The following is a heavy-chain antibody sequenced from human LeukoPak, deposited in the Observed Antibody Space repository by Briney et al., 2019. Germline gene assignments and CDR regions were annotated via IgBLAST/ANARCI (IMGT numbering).Heavy chain of an antibody. V-gene: IGHV3-20*01. CDR2: INWNGGST. Sequence: PGGSLRLSCAASGFTFDDYGMSWVRQAPGKGLEWVSGINWNGGSTGYADSMKGRFTVSRDNAKNSLYLQMNSLRAEDTALYHCARVVAAAGSDNWFDPWGQGTLVTVSS. CDR3: ARVVAAAGSDNWFDP. J-gene: IGHJ5*02. CDR1: GFTFDDYG. D-gene: IGHD6-13*01.